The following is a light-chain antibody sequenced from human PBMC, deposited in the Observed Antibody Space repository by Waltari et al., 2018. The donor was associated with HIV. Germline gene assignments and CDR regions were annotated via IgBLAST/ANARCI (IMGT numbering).Light chain of an antibody. CDR1: QSVLYNSNSKNY. J-gene: IGKJ2*01. CDR2: WAS. CDR3: QQYYSHPRT. V-gene: IGKV4-1*01. Sequence: DIVLTQSPDSLAVSLGERATINCKASQSVLYNSNSKNYLSWYQQRPGQPPKLLIYWASTRESGVPDRFSGSASGTDFTLTISGLQAEDVAVYYCQQYYSHPRTFGQGTKLEI.